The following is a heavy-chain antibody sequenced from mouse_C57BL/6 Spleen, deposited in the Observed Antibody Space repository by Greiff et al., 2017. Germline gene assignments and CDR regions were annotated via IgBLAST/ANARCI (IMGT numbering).Heavy chain of an antibody. CDR2: ISSGGSYT. CDR1: GFTFSSYG. J-gene: IGHJ3*01. V-gene: IGHV5-6*01. CDR3: ARLPFAY. Sequence: EVKLVESGGDSVKPGGSLKLSCAASGFTFSSYGMSWVRQTPDKRLEWVATISSGGSYTYYPDSVKGRFTISRDNAKNTLYLQMSSLKSEDTAMYYCARLPFAYWGQGTLVTVSA.